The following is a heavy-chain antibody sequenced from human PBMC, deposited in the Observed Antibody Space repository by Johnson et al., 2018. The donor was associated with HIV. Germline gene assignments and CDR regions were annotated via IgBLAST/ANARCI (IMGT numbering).Heavy chain of an antibody. CDR3: ARASNSGYDQAFDI. D-gene: IGHD5-12*01. V-gene: IGHV3-30*03. CDR1: GFTFSSYG. CDR2: ISYDGSNK. J-gene: IGHJ3*02. Sequence: VQVVESGGGVVQPGRSLRLSCAASGFTFSSYGMHWVRQAPGKGLEWVAVISYDGSNKYYTDSVQGRFTISRDNSKNKLSLQMNSLRAEDTAVYYCARASNSGYDQAFDIWGQGTMVTVSS.